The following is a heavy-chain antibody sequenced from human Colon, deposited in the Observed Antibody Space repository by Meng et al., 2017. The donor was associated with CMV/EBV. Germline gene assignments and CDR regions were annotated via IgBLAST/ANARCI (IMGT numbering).Heavy chain of an antibody. J-gene: IGHJ4*02. D-gene: IGHD2-15*01. Sequence: GSLRLSCTVSGGSINSNTDYYWAWIRPPPGKGLEWIGTIYESGTTYYSPSLKSRVTMSIDTSLNQFSLRLNYPTAADTAVYYCARNDIVVRPPAFYYFDSRGQGTLVTVSS. CDR2: IYESGTT. V-gene: IGHV4-39*07. CDR1: GGSINSNTDYY. CDR3: ARNDIVVRPPAFYYFDS.